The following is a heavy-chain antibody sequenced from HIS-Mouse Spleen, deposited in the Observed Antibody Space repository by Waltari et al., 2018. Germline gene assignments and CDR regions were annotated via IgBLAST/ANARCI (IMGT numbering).Heavy chain of an antibody. Sequence: QLQLQESGPGLVKPSETLSLTCTVSGGSISSSSYYWGWIRQPPGKGLEWFGSIYYSGRTYYTPSLKSRVTIPVDTSKNQFSLKLSSVTAADTAVYYCAREIPYSSSWYDWYFDLWGRGTLVTVSS. CDR3: AREIPYSSSWYDWYFDL. D-gene: IGHD6-13*01. CDR1: GGSISSSSYY. CDR2: IYYSGRT. V-gene: IGHV4-39*07. J-gene: IGHJ2*01.